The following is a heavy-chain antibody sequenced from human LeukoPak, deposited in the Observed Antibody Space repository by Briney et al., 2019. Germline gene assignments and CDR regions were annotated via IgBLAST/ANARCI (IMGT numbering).Heavy chain of an antibody. J-gene: IGHJ6*02. D-gene: IGHD5-24*01. CDR2: ISYDGSNK. CDR3: AKDRGYYYYGMDV. Sequence: PGRSLRLSCAASGFTFSSYGMHWVRQAPGKGLEWVALISYDGSNKYYADSVKGRFTISRDNSKNTLYLQVNSLRAEDTAVYSCAKDRGYYYYGMDVWGQGTTVTVSS. V-gene: IGHV3-30*18. CDR1: GFTFSSYG.